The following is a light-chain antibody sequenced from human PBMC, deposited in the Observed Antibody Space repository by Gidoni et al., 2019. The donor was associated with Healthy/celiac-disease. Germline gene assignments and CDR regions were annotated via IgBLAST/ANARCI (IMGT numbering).Light chain of an antibody. V-gene: IGKV1-5*03. CDR1: QSISSW. CDR2: KAS. J-gene: IGKJ1*01. CDR3: QQYNSYSPWT. Sequence: IQMTRLLSTLSASVGDRVTITCRASQSISSWLAWYQQKPGKAPKLLIYKASSLESGVPSRFSGSGSGTEFTLTISSLQPDDFATYYCQQYNSYSPWTFGQGTKVEIK.